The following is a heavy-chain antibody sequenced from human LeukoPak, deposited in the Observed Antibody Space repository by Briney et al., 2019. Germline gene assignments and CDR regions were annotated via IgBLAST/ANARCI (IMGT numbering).Heavy chain of an antibody. CDR1: GGSIRSYY. J-gene: IGHJ6*02. CDR3: ARGTVVVSNYYYYGMDV. D-gene: IGHD3-22*01. V-gene: IGHV4-59*08. CDR2: IYHSGST. Sequence: PSETLSLTCTVSGGSIRSYYWSWIRQPPGKGLEWIGYIYHSGSTDYNPSLKSRVTISVDTSKNQFSLKLSSVTAADTAVYYCARGTVVVSNYYYYGMDVWGQGTTVTVSS.